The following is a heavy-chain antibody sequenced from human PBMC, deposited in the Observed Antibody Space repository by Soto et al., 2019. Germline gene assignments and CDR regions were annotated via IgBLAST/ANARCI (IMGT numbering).Heavy chain of an antibody. V-gene: IGHV1-46*01. CDR2: INPNGGST. Sequence: VQLVESWAEVRKPGASVKVSCKAPADTFTSYNINWVRQAPGQGLEWMGIINPNGGSTRYAQKFQGRVTLTRDTPASTVYMEMCNLRSDDTAHYFCARSLGGVYGIIIGGTNWFGPWGQGTLVTVSS. J-gene: IGHJ5*02. CDR3: ARSLGGVYGIIIGGTNWFGP. D-gene: IGHD3-16*01. CDR1: ADTFTSYN.